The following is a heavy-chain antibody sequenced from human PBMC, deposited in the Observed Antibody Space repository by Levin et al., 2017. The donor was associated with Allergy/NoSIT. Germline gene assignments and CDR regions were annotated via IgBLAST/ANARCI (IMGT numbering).Heavy chain of an antibody. CDR3: ARDLQYYGSGSYYNPRPGYDYGMDG. Sequence: SETLSLTCTVSGGSVSSGSYYWSWIRQPPGKGLEWIGYIYYSGSTNYNPSLKSRVTISVDTSKNQFSLKLSSVTAADTAVYYCARDLQYYGSGSYYNPRPGYDYGMDGWGQGTTVTVSS. J-gene: IGHJ6*02. CDR2: IYYSGST. V-gene: IGHV4-61*01. CDR1: GGSVSSGSYY. D-gene: IGHD3-10*01.